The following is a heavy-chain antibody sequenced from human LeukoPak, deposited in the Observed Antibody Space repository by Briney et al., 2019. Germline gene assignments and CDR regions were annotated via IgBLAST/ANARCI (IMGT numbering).Heavy chain of an antibody. Sequence: VASVKVSCKASGNSISNYAVSWVRQAPGQGFEWMGGIIPIFGTADYAQKFQGRVTITADQSTSTTYMALSSLKSEDTATYYCTTRACHAGGCSSSFYYYYGLHFWGRGTTVSVSS. D-gene: IGHD3-16*01. CDR1: GNSISNYA. V-gene: IGHV1-69*13. CDR2: IIPIFGTA. CDR3: TTRACHAGGCSSSFYYYYGLHF. J-gene: IGHJ6*02.